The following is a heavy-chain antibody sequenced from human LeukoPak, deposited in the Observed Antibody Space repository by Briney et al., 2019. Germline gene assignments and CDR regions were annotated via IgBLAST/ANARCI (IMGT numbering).Heavy chain of an antibody. CDR1: GGSISSSSYY. Sequence: TASETLSLTCTVSGGSISSSSYYWGWIRQPPGKGLEWIGRIYYSGSTYYNPSLKSRVTISVDTSKNQFSLKLSSVTAADTAVYYCARNGDYRAFGIWGQGTMVTVSS. CDR2: IYYSGST. J-gene: IGHJ3*02. V-gene: IGHV4-39*01. CDR3: ARNGDYRAFGI. D-gene: IGHD4-17*01.